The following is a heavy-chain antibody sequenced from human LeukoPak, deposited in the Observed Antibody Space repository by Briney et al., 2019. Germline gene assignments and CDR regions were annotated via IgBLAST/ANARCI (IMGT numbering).Heavy chain of an antibody. CDR3: TTLYSSSPRLKRAWKNDY. D-gene: IGHD6-13*01. CDR2: IKSKTDGGTT. V-gene: IGHV3-15*01. CDR1: GFTFSSYE. J-gene: IGHJ4*02. Sequence: GGSLRLSCAASGFTFSSYEMNWVRQAPGKGLEWVGRIKSKTDGGTTDYAAPVKGRFTISRDDSKNTLYLQMNSLKTEDTAVYYCTTLYSSSPRLKRAWKNDYWGQGTLVTVSS.